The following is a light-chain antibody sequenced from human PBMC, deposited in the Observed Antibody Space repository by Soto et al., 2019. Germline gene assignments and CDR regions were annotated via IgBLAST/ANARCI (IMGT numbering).Light chain of an antibody. CDR3: SSYTTSSTVV. V-gene: IGLV2-14*03. CDR1: SSDVGAYNY. Sequence: QSALTQPASVSGSPGQSITISCTGTSSDVGAYNYVSWYQQHPGKAPKLMICDVSNRPSGVSNRFSGSKSANTASLTISGLQAEDDADYYCSSYTTSSTVVFGGGTQLTVL. CDR2: DVS. J-gene: IGLJ2*01.